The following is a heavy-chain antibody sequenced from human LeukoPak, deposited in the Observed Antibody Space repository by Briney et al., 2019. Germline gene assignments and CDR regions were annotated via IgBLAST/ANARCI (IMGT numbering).Heavy chain of an antibody. V-gene: IGHV1-2*02. CDR3: ARGPPYGSGSYYSLDY. Sequence: ASVKVSCKASGYTFIGYYIHWVRQAPGQGLEWMGWINPNSGGTNYAQKFQGRVTMTRDTSISTAYMELSRLRSDDTAVYYCARGPPYGSGSYYSLDYWGQGTLVTVSS. D-gene: IGHD3-10*01. CDR2: INPNSGGT. J-gene: IGHJ4*02. CDR1: GYTFIGYY.